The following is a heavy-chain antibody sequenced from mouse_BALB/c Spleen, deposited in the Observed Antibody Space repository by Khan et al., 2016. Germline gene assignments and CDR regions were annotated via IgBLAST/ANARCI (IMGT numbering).Heavy chain of an antibody. CDR2: ITYDGTN. CDR3: ARAMITTYAWFPY. D-gene: IGHD2-4*01. J-gene: IGHJ3*01. V-gene: IGHV3-6*02. CDR1: GYSITSGYY. Sequence: EVQLQESGPGLVKPSQSLSLTCSVTGYSITSGYYWNWIRQFPGNRLEWMGYITYDGTNNYNPSLKNRISITRDTSKNQFFLKLNSVTTEDTATYYCARAMITTYAWFPYWGQGTLVTVSA.